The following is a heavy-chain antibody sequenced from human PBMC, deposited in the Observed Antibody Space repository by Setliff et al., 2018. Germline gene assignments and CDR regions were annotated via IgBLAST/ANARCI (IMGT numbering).Heavy chain of an antibody. V-gene: IGHV3-20*04. J-gene: IGHJ4*02. Sequence: SGGSLRLSCAASGFTFDDYGMSWVRQAPGKGLEWVSGINWKSESIGYADSVKGRFTISRDNAKNSLYLQMNSLRGEDMALYYCAKGSSGWYPYYFDYWGQGTMVTVSS. CDR3: AKGSSGWYPYYFDY. D-gene: IGHD6-19*01. CDR2: INWKSESI. CDR1: GFTFDDYG.